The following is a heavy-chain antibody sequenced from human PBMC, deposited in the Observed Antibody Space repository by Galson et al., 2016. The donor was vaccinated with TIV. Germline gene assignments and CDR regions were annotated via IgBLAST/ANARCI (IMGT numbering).Heavy chain of an antibody. CDR1: GVIFSSNA. V-gene: IGHV1-69*05. Sequence: SVKVSCKASGVIFSSNAFNWVRQAPGHGLEWVGGISPLFGITNYAQRFQGRVTFTTDASKPTAYMELTSLTSEDTAVYYCARSDKYYVERTGFDSWGQGTLVTVSS. CDR2: ISPLFGIT. D-gene: IGHD2/OR15-2a*01. CDR3: ARSDKYYVERTGFDS. J-gene: IGHJ4*02.